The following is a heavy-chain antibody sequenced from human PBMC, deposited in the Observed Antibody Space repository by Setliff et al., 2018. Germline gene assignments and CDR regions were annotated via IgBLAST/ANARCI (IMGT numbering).Heavy chain of an antibody. CDR2: MLPLHGTR. J-gene: IGHJ2*01. V-gene: IGHV1-69*13. D-gene: IGHD4-17*01. Sequence: SVKVSCKASGGTFGLSAISWVQQAPGQGLEWVGGMLPLHGTRNHTPKLQGRVSITADESKTTVFMELSSLTSEDTTIYFCVRAPPALHGEYGYFDLWGRGTLVTVSS. CDR3: VRAPPALHGEYGYFDL. CDR1: GGTFGLSA.